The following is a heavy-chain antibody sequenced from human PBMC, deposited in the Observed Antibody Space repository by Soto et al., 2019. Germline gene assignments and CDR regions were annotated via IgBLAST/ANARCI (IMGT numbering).Heavy chain of an antibody. Sequence: QVQLQESGPGLVKPSGTLSLTCAVSGGSISSSNWWSWVRQPPGKGLVWIGEIYHSGRTNYTPSLKIRVTIPVGKSKTQFSLKLSSVTAADTAVYYCARGIEEYHLLSRRFDPWGQGTLVTVSS. CDR3: ARGIEEYHLLSRRFDP. J-gene: IGHJ5*02. CDR2: IYHSGRT. CDR1: GGSISSSNW. D-gene: IGHD2-2*01. V-gene: IGHV4-4*02.